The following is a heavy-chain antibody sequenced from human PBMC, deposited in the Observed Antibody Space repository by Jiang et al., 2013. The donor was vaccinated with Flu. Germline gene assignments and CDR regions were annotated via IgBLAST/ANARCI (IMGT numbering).Heavy chain of an antibody. CDR1: GVSVSNYH. V-gene: IGHV4-59*02. D-gene: IGHD1-26*01. Sequence: PSETLSLTCSVSGVSVSNYHWSWIRQSPGKGLEWIGYIYYSGSTNYNPSLKSRVSMSIDTSKNQYSLKVTSVTAADTGVYYCARTVGANWFDPWGQGTLVTVSS. CDR2: IYYSGST. J-gene: IGHJ5*02. CDR3: ARTVGANWFDP.